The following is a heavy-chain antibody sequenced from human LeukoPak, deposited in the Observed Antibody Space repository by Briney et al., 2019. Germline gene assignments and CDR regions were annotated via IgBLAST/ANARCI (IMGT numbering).Heavy chain of an antibody. V-gene: IGHV1-2*02. CDR3: ATEEQYRNYFDH. D-gene: IGHD5-18*01. CDR2: INPNSGDT. Sequence: ASVKVSCKASGYTLTDSYMHWVRQAPGQGLKWLAWINPNSGDTNYAQKFQGRVTVTRDTSISIAYMELSGLTSDDTAVYYCATEEQYRNYFDHWGQGTLVTVSS. J-gene: IGHJ4*02. CDR1: GYTLTDSY.